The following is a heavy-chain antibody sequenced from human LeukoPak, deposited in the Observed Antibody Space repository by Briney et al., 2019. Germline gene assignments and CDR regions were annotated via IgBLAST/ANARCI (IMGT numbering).Heavy chain of an antibody. CDR3: ARDSSGYADAFDM. D-gene: IGHD3-22*01. Sequence: NPSETLSLTCTVSGGSISSGHYYWSWIRQPPGKGLEWIGYISYRGSTNYSPSLQSRVTISVDTSKNQFSLKLASVTAADTAVYYCARDSSGYADAFDMWGQGTMVTVSS. CDR1: GGSISSGHYY. J-gene: IGHJ3*02. CDR2: ISYRGST. V-gene: IGHV4-61*01.